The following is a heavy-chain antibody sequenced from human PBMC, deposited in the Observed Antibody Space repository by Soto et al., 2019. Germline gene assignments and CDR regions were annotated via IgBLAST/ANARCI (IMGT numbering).Heavy chain of an antibody. CDR2: ISGSGGST. CDR3: AKDIVRYFGWHTDAFAI. D-gene: IGHD3-9*01. Sequence: GGSLRLSCAASGFTFRSYAMSWVRQAPGKGLEWVSAISGSGGSTYYADSVKGRFTISRDNSKDPLYLQMNSLRAEDTAVYYCAKDIVRYFGWHTDAFAIWGQGTMVTVSS. V-gene: IGHV3-23*01. J-gene: IGHJ3*02. CDR1: GFTFRSYA.